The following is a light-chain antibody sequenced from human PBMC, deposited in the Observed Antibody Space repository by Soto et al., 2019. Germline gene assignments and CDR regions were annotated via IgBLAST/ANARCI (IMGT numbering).Light chain of an antibody. Sequence: ENVITQSPWTLSLSPGERATLSCRASQSVSTNYVAWYQQKPGQAPRLLIYGASSRASGIPDRFRGSGSGTDFTLTISRLEPEDFAVYYCQQYANSHGTFGQGTKVDIK. CDR2: GAS. CDR3: QQYANSHGT. J-gene: IGKJ1*01. V-gene: IGKV3-20*01. CDR1: QSVSTNY.